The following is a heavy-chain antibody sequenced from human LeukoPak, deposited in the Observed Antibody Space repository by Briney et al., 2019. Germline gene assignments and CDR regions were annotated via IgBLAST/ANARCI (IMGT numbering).Heavy chain of an antibody. CDR3: ARDQSGSYPSQYFQH. CDR1: GFTFSNFW. J-gene: IGHJ1*01. V-gene: IGHV3-7*01. D-gene: IGHD1-26*01. Sequence: QSGGSLRLSCTASGFTFSNFWMGWVRQAPGKGLEWVANIKQDETEKFYLGSVKGRFTISRDNAKNSLYLQMNSLRAEDTAVYYCARDQSGSYPSQYFQHWGQGTLVTVSS. CDR2: IKQDETEK.